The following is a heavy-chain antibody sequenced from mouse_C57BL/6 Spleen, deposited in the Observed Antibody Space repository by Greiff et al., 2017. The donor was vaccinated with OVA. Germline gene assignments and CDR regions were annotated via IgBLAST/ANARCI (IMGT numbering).Heavy chain of an antibody. CDR2: FHPYNDDT. CDR1: GYTFTTYP. CDR3: AISYPYYAMDY. J-gene: IGHJ4*01. D-gene: IGHD2-10*01. Sequence: QVHVKQSGAELVKPGASVKMSCKASGYTFTTYPIEWMKQNHGKSLEWIGNFHPYNDDTKYNEKFKGKATLTVEKSSSTVYLELSRLTSDDSAVYYCAISYPYYAMDYWGQGTSVTVSS. V-gene: IGHV1-47*01.